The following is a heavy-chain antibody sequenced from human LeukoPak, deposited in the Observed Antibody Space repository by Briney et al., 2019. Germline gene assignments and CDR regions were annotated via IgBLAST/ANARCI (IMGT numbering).Heavy chain of an antibody. CDR3: AKAPEDYYYYGMDV. Sequence: GGSLRLSCAASGFTLSSYAMSWVRQAPGKGLEWVSAISGSGGSTYYADSVKGRFTISRDNSKNTLYLQMNSLRAEDTAVYYCAKAPEDYYYYGMDVWGQGTTVTVSS. V-gene: IGHV3-23*01. J-gene: IGHJ6*02. CDR1: GFTLSSYA. CDR2: ISGSGGST.